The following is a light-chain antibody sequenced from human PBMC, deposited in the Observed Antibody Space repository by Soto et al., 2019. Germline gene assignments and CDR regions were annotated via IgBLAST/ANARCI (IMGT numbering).Light chain of an antibody. Sequence: QSVLTQPPSASGSHGQSVTISCTGTSSDVGAYNYVSWYQQYPGKAPKLMIYEVTKRPSGVPDRFSGSKSGNTASLTVSGLQAEDEADYYCTSYVGNDIWVFGGGTNVTVL. CDR2: EVT. J-gene: IGLJ3*02. V-gene: IGLV2-8*01. CDR3: TSYVGNDIWV. CDR1: SSDVGAYNY.